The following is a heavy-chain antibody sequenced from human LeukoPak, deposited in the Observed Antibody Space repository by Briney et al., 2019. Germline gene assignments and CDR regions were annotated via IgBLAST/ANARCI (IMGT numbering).Heavy chain of an antibody. CDR2: ISGSGGST. CDR1: GFTFSSYA. CDR3: AKEKLARGYGDYHDY. D-gene: IGHD4-17*01. V-gene: IGHV3-23*01. Sequence: GGSLRLSXAASGFTFSSYAMSWVRQAPGKGLEWVSAISGSGGSTYYADSVKGRFTISRDNSKNTLYLQMNSLRAEDTAVYYCAKEKLARGYGDYHDYWGQGTLVTVSS. J-gene: IGHJ4*02.